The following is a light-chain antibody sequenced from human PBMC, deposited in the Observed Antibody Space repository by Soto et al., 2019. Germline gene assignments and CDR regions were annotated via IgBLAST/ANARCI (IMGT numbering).Light chain of an antibody. J-gene: IGLJ1*01. Sequence: QSALPQSASVSGSPAQSITIACTGTSSDVGAYNYVSWYQQHPGKAPKLIIYDVSNRPSGVSNRFSGSKSGNTASLTISALQAEDEADYYCSSFTSSSTRVFGTGTKVTVL. CDR2: DVS. CDR1: SSDVGAYNY. CDR3: SSFTSSSTRV. V-gene: IGLV2-14*01.